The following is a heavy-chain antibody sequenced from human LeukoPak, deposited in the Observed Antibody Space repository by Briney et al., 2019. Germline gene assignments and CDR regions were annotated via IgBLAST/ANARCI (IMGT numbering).Heavy chain of an antibody. J-gene: IGHJ4*02. D-gene: IGHD1-26*01. V-gene: IGHV1-18*01. CDR1: GYTFTSYG. CDR3: ARAQASGSYYEAFDY. Sequence: ASVKVSCKASGYTFTSYGISWVRQAPGQGLEWMGWISAYNGNTNHAQKLQGRVTMTTDTSTSTAYMELRSLRSDDTAVYYCARAQASGSYYEAFDYWGQGTLVTVSS. CDR2: ISAYNGNT.